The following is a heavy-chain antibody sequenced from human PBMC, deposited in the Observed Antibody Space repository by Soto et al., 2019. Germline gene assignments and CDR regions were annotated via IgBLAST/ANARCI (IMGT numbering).Heavy chain of an antibody. D-gene: IGHD2-15*01. J-gene: IGHJ4*02. CDR1: GFTFSSYA. CDR3: ARVSRRVVVPDY. Sequence: GGSLRLSCAASGFTFSSYAMHWVRQAPGKGLEWVAVISYDGSNKYYADSVKGRFTISRDNSKNTLYLQMNSLRAEDTAVYYCARVSRRVVVPDYWGQGTLVTVSS. V-gene: IGHV3-30-3*01. CDR2: ISYDGSNK.